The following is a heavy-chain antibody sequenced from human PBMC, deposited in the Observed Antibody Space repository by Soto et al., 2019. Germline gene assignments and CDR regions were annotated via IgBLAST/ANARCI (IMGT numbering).Heavy chain of an antibody. J-gene: IGHJ6*03. V-gene: IGHV4-31*03. CDR3: ASCRDPDYYYYYMDV. CDR1: GGSISSGGYY. Sequence: LSLTCTVSGGSISSGGYYWSWIRQHPGKGLEWIGYIYYSGSTYYNPSLKSRVTISVDTSKNQFSLKLSSVTAADTAVYYCASCRDPDYYYYYMDVWGKGTTVTVSS. CDR2: IYYSGST.